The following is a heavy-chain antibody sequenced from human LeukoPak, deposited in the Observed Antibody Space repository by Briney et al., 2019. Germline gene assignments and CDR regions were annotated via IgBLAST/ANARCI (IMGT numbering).Heavy chain of an antibody. Sequence: SETLSLTCTVSGGSISSHYWSWIRQPPGKGLEWIGYIYYSGSTNYNPSLKSRVTISVDTSKNQFSLKLSFVTAADTAVYYCASLSWSGYYIGYWGQGTLVTVSS. CDR3: ASLSWSGYYIGY. D-gene: IGHD3-3*01. V-gene: IGHV4-59*11. J-gene: IGHJ4*02. CDR2: IYYSGST. CDR1: GGSISSHY.